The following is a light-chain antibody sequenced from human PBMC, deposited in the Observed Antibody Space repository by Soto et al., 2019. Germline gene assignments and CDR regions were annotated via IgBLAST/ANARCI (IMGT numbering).Light chain of an antibody. V-gene: IGKV3-20*01. CDR3: QQYNDSPLT. CDR1: QTLSTNS. CDR2: AAS. Sequence: EIVLTQSPGTLSLSPGERATLPCRASQTLSTNSLAWYQQRPGQTPRLLIYAASTRDTDIPDRFNGSGSGTDFALTISRLEPEDFALYYCQQYNDSPLTFGPGTKVDVK. J-gene: IGKJ3*01.